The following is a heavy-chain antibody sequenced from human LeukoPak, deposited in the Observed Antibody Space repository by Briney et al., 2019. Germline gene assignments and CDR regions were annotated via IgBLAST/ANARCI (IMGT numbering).Heavy chain of an antibody. V-gene: IGHV4-4*02. CDR3: ARALYDILTGHTYYYGMDV. D-gene: IGHD3-9*01. CDR2: IYHSGST. J-gene: IGHJ6*02. Sequence: SETLSLTCAVSGDSISSSNWWSWVRQPPGKGLEWIGEIYHSGSTNYNPSLKSRVTISVDKSKNQFSLKLSSVTAADTAVYYCARALYDILTGHTYYYGMDVWGQGTTVTVSS. CDR1: GDSISSSNW.